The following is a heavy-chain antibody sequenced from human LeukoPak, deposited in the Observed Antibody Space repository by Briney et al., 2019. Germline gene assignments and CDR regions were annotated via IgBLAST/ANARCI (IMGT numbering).Heavy chain of an antibody. V-gene: IGHV3-48*04. CDR2: ISSSGSTI. D-gene: IGHD3-16*01. CDR1: GFTFSSYS. Sequence: AGGSLKLSCAASGFTFSSYSMTWVRQAPGKGLEWVSYISSSGSTIYYGDSVKGRFTISRDDSKNAVSLQMTSLKSDDTAMYYCARRALRGNTLRGGHRLDPWGLGTLVAVSS. CDR3: ARRALRGNTLRGGHRLDP. J-gene: IGHJ5*02.